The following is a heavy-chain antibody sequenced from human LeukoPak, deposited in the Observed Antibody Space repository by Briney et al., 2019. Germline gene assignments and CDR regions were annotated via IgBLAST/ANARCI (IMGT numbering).Heavy chain of an antibody. J-gene: IGHJ4*02. D-gene: IGHD3-22*01. CDR2: IIPIFGTA. Sequence: GASVKVSCKASGYTFTSYGISWVRQAPGQGLEWMGGIIPIFGTANYAQKFQGRVTITADESTSTAYMELSSLRSEDTAVYYCVRSSGYYLSGWGQGTLVTVSS. V-gene: IGHV1-69*13. CDR3: VRSSGYYLSG. CDR1: GYTFTSYG.